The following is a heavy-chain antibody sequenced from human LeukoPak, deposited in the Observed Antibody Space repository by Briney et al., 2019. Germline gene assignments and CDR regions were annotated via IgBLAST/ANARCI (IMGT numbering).Heavy chain of an antibody. Sequence: ASVKVSCKASGYTFTGYYMHWVRQAPGQGLEWMGRINPNSGGTNYAQKFQGRVTMTRDTSINTAYMELSRLRSDDTAVYYCARDDYYDSSGHLFDIWGQGTMVTVSS. V-gene: IGHV1-2*06. CDR2: INPNSGGT. J-gene: IGHJ3*02. CDR3: ARDDYYDSSGHLFDI. D-gene: IGHD3-22*01. CDR1: GYTFTGYY.